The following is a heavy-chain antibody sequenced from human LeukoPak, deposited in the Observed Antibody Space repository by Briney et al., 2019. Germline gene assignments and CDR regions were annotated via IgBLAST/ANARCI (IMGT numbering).Heavy chain of an antibody. CDR1: GFTFGDYA. Sequence: GGSLRLSCTASGFTFGDYAMSWFRRAPGKGLEWVGFIRSKAYGGTTEYAASVKGRFTTSRDDSKSIAYLQMNSLKTEDTAVYYCTTDYYDSSGLFDPWGQGTLVTVSS. CDR2: IRSKAYGGTT. V-gene: IGHV3-49*03. D-gene: IGHD3-22*01. CDR3: TTDYYDSSGLFDP. J-gene: IGHJ5*02.